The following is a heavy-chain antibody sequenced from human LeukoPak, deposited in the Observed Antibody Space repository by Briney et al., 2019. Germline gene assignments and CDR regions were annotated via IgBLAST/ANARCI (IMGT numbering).Heavy chain of an antibody. CDR3: ARVASSPPYYYYYYMDV. CDR1: GYTLTELS. CDR2: FDPEDGET. Sequence: ASVKVSCKVSGYTLTELSMHWVRQAPGKGLEWMGGFDPEDGETTYARKFQGRVTMTEDTSTDTAYMELSSLRSEDTAVYYCARVASSPPYYYYYYMDVWGKGTTVTVSS. V-gene: IGHV1-24*01. J-gene: IGHJ6*03.